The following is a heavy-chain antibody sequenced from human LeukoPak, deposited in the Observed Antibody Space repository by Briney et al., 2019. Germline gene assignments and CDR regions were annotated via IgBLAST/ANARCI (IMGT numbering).Heavy chain of an antibody. V-gene: IGHV3-66*04. J-gene: IGHJ3*02. CDR3: ARHKARENGAWYEAFDI. CDR2: IFRGGNT. Sequence: GGSLRLSCAASGFTVSSDYMSWVRQAPGKGLEWVSVIFRGGNTYYADSVKGRFTISRDNSKNTLYLQMNSLRAEDTAVYYCARHKARENGAWYEAFDIWGQGTMVTVSS. CDR1: GFTVSSDY. D-gene: IGHD6-19*01.